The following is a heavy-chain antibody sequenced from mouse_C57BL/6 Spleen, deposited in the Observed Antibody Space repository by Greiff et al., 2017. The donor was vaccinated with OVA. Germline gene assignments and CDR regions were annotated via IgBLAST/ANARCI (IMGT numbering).Heavy chain of an antibody. J-gene: IGHJ2*01. CDR3: ARDGLKNYFDY. CDR2: IYPGDGDT. Sequence: VQLQQSGPELVKPGASVKISCKASGYAFSSSWMNWVKQRPGKGLEWIGRIYPGDGDTNYNGKFKGKATLTADKSSSTAYMQLSSLTSEDSAVYFCARDGLKNYFDYWGQGTTLTVSS. D-gene: IGHD2-2*01. V-gene: IGHV1-82*01. CDR1: GYAFSSSW.